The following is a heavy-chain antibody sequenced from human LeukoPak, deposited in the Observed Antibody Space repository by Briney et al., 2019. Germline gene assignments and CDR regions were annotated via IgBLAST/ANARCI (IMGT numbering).Heavy chain of an antibody. V-gene: IGHV3-30-3*01. CDR1: GFTVSSNY. CDR3: ARDQPVLLWFGEPSSGMDV. Sequence: GSLRLSCAASGFTVSSNYMSWVRQAPGKGLEWVAVISYDGSNKYYADSVKGRFTISRDNSKNTLYLQMNSLRAEDTAVYYCARDQPVLLWFGEPSSGMDVWGQGTTVTVSS. J-gene: IGHJ6*02. D-gene: IGHD3-10*01. CDR2: ISYDGSNK.